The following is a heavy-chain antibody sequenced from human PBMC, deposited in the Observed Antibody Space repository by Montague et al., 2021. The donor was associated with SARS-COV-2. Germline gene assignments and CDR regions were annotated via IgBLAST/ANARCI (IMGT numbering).Heavy chain of an antibody. CDR1: GDSVARNRAT. J-gene: IGHJ6*02. D-gene: IGHD1-1*01. CDR3: TSGREGNYNVMDV. CDR2: TYYRSKWYN. V-gene: IGHV6-1*01. Sequence: CAISGDSVARNRATWNEVRQAPSRHLELLGRTYYRSKWYNDYAVSVRGGVTINPDTSKNQFSLQPNSVTPEDTAIYYCTSGREGNYNVMDVWGQGATVTVSS.